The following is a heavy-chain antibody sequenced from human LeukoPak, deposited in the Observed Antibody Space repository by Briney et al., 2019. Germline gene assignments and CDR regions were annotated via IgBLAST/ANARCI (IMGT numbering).Heavy chain of an antibody. V-gene: IGHV3-33*01. J-gene: IGHJ4*02. CDR3: ARDRGSSSWFPHFDY. D-gene: IGHD6-13*01. CDR2: IWYDGSNK. Sequence: GGSLRLSCAASGFTFSSYGMHWVRQAPGKGLEWVAVIWYDGSNKYYADSVKGRFTISRDNSKNTLYLQMNSLRAEDTAVYYCARDRGSSSWFPHFDYWGQGTLVTVSS. CDR1: GFTFSSYG.